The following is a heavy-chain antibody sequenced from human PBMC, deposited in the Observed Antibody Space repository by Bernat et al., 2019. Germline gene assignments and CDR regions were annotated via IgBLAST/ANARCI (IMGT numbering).Heavy chain of an antibody. CDR3: ARFPHYYGSSYAMDY. CDR2: INPNNGGT. D-gene: IGHD3-22*01. Sequence: EVQLQQSGPELVKPGASVKISCKASGYTFTDYYMNWVKQSHGKSLEWIGDINPNNGGTSYNQKFKGKATLTVDKSSSTAYMELRSLTSEDSAVYCCARFPHYYGSSYAMDYWGQGTSVTGSS. CDR1: GYTFTDYY. J-gene: IGHJ4*01. V-gene: IGHV1-69-2*01.